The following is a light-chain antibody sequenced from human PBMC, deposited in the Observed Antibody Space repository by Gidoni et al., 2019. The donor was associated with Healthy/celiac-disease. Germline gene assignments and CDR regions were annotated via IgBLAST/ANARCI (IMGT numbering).Light chain of an antibody. Sequence: QSVLTQPPSVSGAPGQRVTISCTGSSSNTGAGYDLHWYQQLPGTAPKLLIYGNSNRPSGVPDRFSGSKSGTSASLAITGLQAEDEAEYYCQSYDSSLSGWVFGGGTKLTVL. J-gene: IGLJ3*02. CDR2: GNS. CDR3: QSYDSSLSGWV. V-gene: IGLV1-40*01. CDR1: SSNTGAGYD.